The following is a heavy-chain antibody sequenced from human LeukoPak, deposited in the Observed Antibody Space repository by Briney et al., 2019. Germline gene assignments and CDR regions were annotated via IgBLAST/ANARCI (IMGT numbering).Heavy chain of an antibody. CDR1: GGSISSYY. J-gene: IGHJ6*02. D-gene: IGHD3-10*01. CDR3: ARKGRFGYYYGMDV. CDR2: IYYSGST. Sequence: SEALSLTCTVSGGSISSYYWSWIRQPPGKGLEWIGYIYYSGSTNYNPSLKSRVTISVDTSKNQFSLTLSSVTAADTAVYYCARKGRFGYYYGMDVWGQGTTVTVSS. V-gene: IGHV4-59*01.